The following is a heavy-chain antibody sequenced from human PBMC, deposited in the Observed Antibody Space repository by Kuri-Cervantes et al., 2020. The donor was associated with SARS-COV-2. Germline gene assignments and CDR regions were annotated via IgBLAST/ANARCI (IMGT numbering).Heavy chain of an antibody. Sequence: SETLSLTCTVSGGSISSYYWSWIRQPAGKGLEWIGRIYTSGSTNYNPSLKSRVTMSVDTSKNQFSLKLSSVTAADAAVYYCARDPGIAVAGGFDYWGQGTLVTVSS. CDR2: IYTSGST. J-gene: IGHJ4*02. CDR1: GGSISSYY. D-gene: IGHD6-19*01. CDR3: ARDPGIAVAGGFDY. V-gene: IGHV4-4*07.